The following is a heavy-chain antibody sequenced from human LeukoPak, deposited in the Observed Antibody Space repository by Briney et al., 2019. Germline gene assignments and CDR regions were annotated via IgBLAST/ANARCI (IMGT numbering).Heavy chain of an antibody. V-gene: IGHV4-39*01. CDR2: IYYSGST. Sequence: PSETLSLTCTVSGGSISSSSYYWGWIRQPPGKGLEWIGSIYYSGSTYYNPSLKSRVTISVDTSKNQFSLKLSSVTAADTAVYYCATQRGYQLLSFDCYYYYMDVWGKGTTVTVSS. CDR3: ATQRGYQLLSFDCYYYYMDV. D-gene: IGHD2-2*01. CDR1: GGSISSSSYY. J-gene: IGHJ6*03.